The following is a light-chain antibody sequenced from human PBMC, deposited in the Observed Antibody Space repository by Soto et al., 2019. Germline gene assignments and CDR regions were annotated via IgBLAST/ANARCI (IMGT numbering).Light chain of an antibody. J-gene: IGKJ1*01. Sequence: EIVLTQSPGTLSLSPGERATLYCRASQSVSSSYLAWYQQKPGQAPRLLIYDASNRATGIPARFSGSGSGTDFTLTISSLEPEDFAVYYCQQRSNWPRTFGQGTKVDIK. CDR3: QQRSNWPRT. CDR2: DAS. V-gene: IGKV3D-20*02. CDR1: QSVSSSY.